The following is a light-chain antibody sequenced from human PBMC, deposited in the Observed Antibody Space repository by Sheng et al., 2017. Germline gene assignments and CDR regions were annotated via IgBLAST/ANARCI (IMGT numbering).Light chain of an antibody. V-gene: IGLV2-14*03. CDR2: TVT. CDR1: SSDIGAYDY. Sequence: QSALTQPASVSGSPGQSITISCTGTSSDIGAYDYVSWYQQHPGKAPKLMISTVTNRPSGVSNRFSGSKSGNTASLTISGLQAEDEADYYCSSSTSSSTIVFGTGTKGHRP. CDR3: SSSTSSSTIV. J-gene: IGLJ1*01.